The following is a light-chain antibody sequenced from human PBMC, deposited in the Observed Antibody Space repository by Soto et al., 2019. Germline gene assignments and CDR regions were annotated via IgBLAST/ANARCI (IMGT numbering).Light chain of an antibody. CDR2: EAS. CDR1: SSDVGNYNY. Sequence: QSVLTQPASVSGSPGQSITISCTGTSSDVGNYNYVSWYQQHPGKAPKLMIYEASNRPSGVSNRFSGSKSGNTASLTISGLQAEDEADYYCSSYTTRNTVLFGGGTKLTGL. V-gene: IGLV2-14*01. CDR3: SSYTTRNTVL. J-gene: IGLJ2*01.